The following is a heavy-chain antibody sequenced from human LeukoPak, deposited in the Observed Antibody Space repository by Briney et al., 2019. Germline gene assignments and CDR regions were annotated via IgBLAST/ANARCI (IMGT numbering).Heavy chain of an antibody. D-gene: IGHD4-17*01. V-gene: IGHV4-61*02. CDR1: GGSMNSDSYF. Sequence: PSETLSLTCTVSGGSMNSDSYFWSWIRQPAGKGLEWIGRSYSSGRTFYDPSLESRVTISLDTSQNQFSLKLSSVTAADTAVYYCAAARADYGDYNSYYYMDVWGQGTTVTVSS. CDR3: AAARADYGDYNSYYYMDV. J-gene: IGHJ6*03. CDR2: SYSSGRT.